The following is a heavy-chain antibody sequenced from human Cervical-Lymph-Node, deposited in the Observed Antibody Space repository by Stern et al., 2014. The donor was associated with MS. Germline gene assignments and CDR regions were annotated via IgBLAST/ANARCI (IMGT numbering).Heavy chain of an antibody. CDR1: GGSIRSYY. CDR3: ARGIPVGPAGPTRWSDP. J-gene: IGHJ5*02. V-gene: IGHV4-59*01. D-gene: IGHD2-2*01. Sequence: QLQLQESGPGLVKPSETLSLTCTVSGGSIRSYYGSWIRQFPGKGLEWIGHIYYSGSTSFNPSLESRVTLSIDTSRNQFSLELTSVTAADTAVYYCARGIPVGPAGPTRWSDPWGQGILVTVSS. CDR2: IYYSGST.